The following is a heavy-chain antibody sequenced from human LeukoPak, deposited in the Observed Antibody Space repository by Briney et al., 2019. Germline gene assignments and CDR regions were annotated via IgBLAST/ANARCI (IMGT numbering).Heavy chain of an antibody. CDR1: GFTFSNYG. CDR3: ARDPGGAVITNWFDP. D-gene: IGHD3-3*01. J-gene: IGHJ5*02. CDR2: ISYDGSIK. Sequence: QPGGSLRLSCAASGFTFSNYGMHWVRQPPGKGLEWVAVISYDGSIKYYADSVKGRFTISRDHSKNTLYLQMNSLRTEDTGVYHCARDPGGAVITNWFDPWGQGALVTVSS. V-gene: IGHV3-30*19.